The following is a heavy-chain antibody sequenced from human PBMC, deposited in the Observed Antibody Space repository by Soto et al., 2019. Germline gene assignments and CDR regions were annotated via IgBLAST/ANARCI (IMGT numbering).Heavy chain of an antibody. J-gene: IGHJ6*02. Sequence: SETLSLTCTVSGGSISSYYWSWIRQPPGKGLEWIGYIYYSGSTNYNPSLKSRVTISVDTSKNQFSLKLSSVTAADTAVYYCARSEKGYFDWLSHYYGIDVWGQGTTVTVSS. D-gene: IGHD3-9*01. CDR1: GGSISSYY. V-gene: IGHV4-59*01. CDR2: IYYSGST. CDR3: ARSEKGYFDWLSHYYGIDV.